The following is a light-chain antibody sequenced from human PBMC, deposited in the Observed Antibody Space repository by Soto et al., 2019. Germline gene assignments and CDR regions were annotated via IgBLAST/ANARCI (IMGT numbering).Light chain of an antibody. CDR3: QQYGSSPMYT. J-gene: IGKJ2*01. Sequence: EIVLTQSPGTLSLSPGERATLSCRASQSVSSSYLAWYQQKPGQAPRLLIYVASSRATGSPDRFSGSGSGTDFTLTISRLEPEDFAVYYCQQYGSSPMYTFGQGPTLEIK. CDR1: QSVSSSY. V-gene: IGKV3-20*01. CDR2: VAS.